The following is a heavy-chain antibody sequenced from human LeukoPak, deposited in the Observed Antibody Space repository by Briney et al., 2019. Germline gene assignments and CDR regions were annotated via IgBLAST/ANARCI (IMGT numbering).Heavy chain of an antibody. J-gene: IGHJ4*02. V-gene: IGHV3-23*01. CDR2: ILRSGGST. Sequence: GGSLRLSCAASGFTFKTYDMTWVRQAPGKGLEWVSVILRSGGSTYYADSVKGRFTISRDNSKNTLYLQMNSLRAEDTAVYYCAKGAWLDYWGQGTLVTVSS. D-gene: IGHD5-24*01. CDR3: AKGAWLDY. CDR1: GFTFKTYD.